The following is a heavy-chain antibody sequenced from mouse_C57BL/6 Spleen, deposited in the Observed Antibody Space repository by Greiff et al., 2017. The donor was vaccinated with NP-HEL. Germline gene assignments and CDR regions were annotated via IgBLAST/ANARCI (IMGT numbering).Heavy chain of an antibody. Sequence: VKLMESGPGLVAPSQSLSITCTVSGFSLTSYGVDWVRQPPGKGLEWLGVIWTGGGTNYNSALKSRLSISKDNTKSQVFLKMNSLQTDDTARYYCATLDSSGSDYWGQGTTLTVSS. D-gene: IGHD3-2*02. J-gene: IGHJ2*01. CDR2: IWTGGGT. CDR3: ATLDSSGSDY. CDR1: GFSLTSYG. V-gene: IGHV2-9-1*01.